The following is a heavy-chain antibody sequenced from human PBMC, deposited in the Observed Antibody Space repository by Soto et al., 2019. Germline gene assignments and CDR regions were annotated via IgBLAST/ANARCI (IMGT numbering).Heavy chain of an antibody. D-gene: IGHD2-15*01. CDR1: GYTFTDYY. V-gene: IGHV1-2*02. CDR2: INPNSGDT. J-gene: IGHJ6*02. CDR3: ARPRGSLSWYYYALDV. Sequence: AAVKVSCKASGYTFTDYYTHWVRQAPGQGLEWMGWINPNSGDTYYAQRLQGRVTMTRDTSISSDYMELSRLRSDDTAVYYCARPRGSLSWYYYALDVWGQVTTVPVSS.